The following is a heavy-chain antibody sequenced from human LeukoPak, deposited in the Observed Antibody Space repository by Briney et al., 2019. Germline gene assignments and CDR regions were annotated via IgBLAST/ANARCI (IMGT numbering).Heavy chain of an antibody. CDR1: GGSFSGYY. CDR2: INHSGST. D-gene: IGHD2-2*01. CDR3: ARLQWGYCSSTSCLTSNNWFDP. J-gene: IGHJ5*02. V-gene: IGHV4-34*01. Sequence: SETLSLTCAVYGGSFSGYYWSWIRQPPGKGLEWIGEINHSGSTNYNPSLKSRVTISVDTSKNQFSLKLSSVTAADTAVYYCARLQWGYCSSTSCLTSNNWFDPWGQGTLVTVSS.